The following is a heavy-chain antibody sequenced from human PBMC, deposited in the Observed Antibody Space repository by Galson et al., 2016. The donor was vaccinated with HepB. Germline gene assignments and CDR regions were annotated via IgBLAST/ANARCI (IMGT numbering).Heavy chain of an antibody. CDR1: GFTFSFYA. D-gene: IGHD6-19*01. J-gene: IGHJ4*02. Sequence: SLRLSCAASGFTFSFYAMHWVRQAPGKGLEYVSAISGNGGSTYYADSVKGRFTISRDNSKNTLYLQMSSLRTEDTAVYYCVKGGGHSSGWYKGAFDYWGQGTLVTVSS. V-gene: IGHV3-64D*06. CDR2: ISGNGGST. CDR3: VKGGGHSSGWYKGAFDY.